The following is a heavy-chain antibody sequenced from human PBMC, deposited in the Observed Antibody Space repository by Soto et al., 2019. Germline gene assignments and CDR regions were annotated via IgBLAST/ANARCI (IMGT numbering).Heavy chain of an antibody. D-gene: IGHD6-19*01. V-gene: IGHV4-59*01. Sequence: SETLSLTCTVSGGSISGYYWSWIRQPPGKGLEWIGYIYYSGSTNYNPSLKSRVTISVDTSKNQFSLKLSSVTAADTAVYYCARGGSSGWYRGDDYWGQGTLVTVSS. CDR3: ARGGSSGWYRGDDY. CDR2: IYYSGST. J-gene: IGHJ4*02. CDR1: GGSISGYY.